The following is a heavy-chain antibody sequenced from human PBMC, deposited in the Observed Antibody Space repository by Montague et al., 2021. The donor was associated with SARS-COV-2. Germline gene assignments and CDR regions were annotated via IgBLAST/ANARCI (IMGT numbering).Heavy chain of an antibody. CDR1: GGSISSGGYY. V-gene: IGHV4-31*03. Sequence: TRSLTCTVSGGSISSGGYYWSWIRQHPGKGLEWIGYIYYSGSTYYNPSLKSRVTISVDTSKNQFSLKLSSVTDADTAVYYCARDGRRTTVTPRGVITLHYFDYWGQGTLVTVSS. CDR3: ARDGRRTTVTPRGVITLHYFDY. D-gene: IGHD4-17*01. J-gene: IGHJ4*02. CDR2: IYYSGST.